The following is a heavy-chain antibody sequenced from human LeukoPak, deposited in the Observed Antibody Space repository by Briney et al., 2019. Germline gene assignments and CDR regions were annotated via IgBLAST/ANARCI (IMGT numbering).Heavy chain of an antibody. V-gene: IGHV4-34*01. CDR1: GGYFGGFC. CDR2: INHSGST. J-gene: IGHJ6*03. D-gene: IGHD3-3*01. CDR3: ARRQNSVTIFGMIRVSYYYMDG. Sequence: SETLSLTCAVYGGYFGGFCWSWIRQPPGKGLGWIGEINHSGSTNYNPSLKSRVTISVDTSKNQFSLNLSSVTAADRAVYYFARRQNSVTIFGMIRVSYYYMDGWGKGTTVTVSS.